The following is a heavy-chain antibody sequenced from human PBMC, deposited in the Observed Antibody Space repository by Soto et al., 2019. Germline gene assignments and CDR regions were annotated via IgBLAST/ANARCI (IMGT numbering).Heavy chain of an antibody. V-gene: IGHV1-69*06. CDR1: GGTFSSYA. CDR3: ARDDMDRSSSGPYYYGMDV. J-gene: IGHJ6*02. D-gene: IGHD6-6*01. CDR2: VIPIFGTA. Sequence: QVQLVQSGAEVKKPGSSVKVSCKASGGTFSSYAISWVRQAPGQGLEWMGGVIPIFGTANYAQKFQGRVTITADKSTRTAYMELSSLRSEDTAVYYCARDDMDRSSSGPYYYGMDVWGQGTTVTVSS.